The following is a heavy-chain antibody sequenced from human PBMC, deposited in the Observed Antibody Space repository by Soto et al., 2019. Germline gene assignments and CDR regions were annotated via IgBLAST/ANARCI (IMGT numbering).Heavy chain of an antibody. Sequence: PGESLKISCKGSGYSFTSYWIGWVRQMPGKGLEWMGIIYPGDSDTRYSPSFQGQVTISADKSISTAYLQWSSLKASDTAMYYCXRRRWLQFGWGDNWFDPWGQGTLVTVSS. CDR2: IYPGDSDT. J-gene: IGHJ5*02. CDR3: XRRRWLQFGWGDNWFDP. CDR1: GYSFTSYW. V-gene: IGHV5-51*01. D-gene: IGHD5-12*01.